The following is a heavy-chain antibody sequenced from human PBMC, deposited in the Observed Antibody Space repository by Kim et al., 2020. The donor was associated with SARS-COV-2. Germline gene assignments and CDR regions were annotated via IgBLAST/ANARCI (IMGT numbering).Heavy chain of an antibody. CDR2: ISYDGSNK. CDR1: GFTFSSYG. CDR3: ARDIRRAGVLTAAAGTFDY. J-gene: IGHJ4*02. D-gene: IGHD6-13*01. V-gene: IGHV3-33*05. Sequence: GGSLRLSCAASGFTFSSYGMHWVRQAPGKGLEWVAVISYDGSNKYYADSVKGRFTISRDNSKNTLYLQMNSLRAEDTAVYYCARDIRRAGVLTAAAGTFDYWGQGTLVTVSS.